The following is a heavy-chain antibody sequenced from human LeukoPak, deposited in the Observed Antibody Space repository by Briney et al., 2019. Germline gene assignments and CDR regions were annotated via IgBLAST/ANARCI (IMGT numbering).Heavy chain of an antibody. J-gene: IGHJ5*02. CDR3: AKKRITMIRGAPFDP. V-gene: IGHV4-34*08. Sequence: GSLRLSCAASGFTFSDYYMSWVRQAPGKGLEWIGEINPSGSTIYNPSLKSRLTMSVDTTMNHFSLNLTSVTAADTAVYYCAKKRITMIRGAPFDPWGQGTLVTVSS. D-gene: IGHD3-10*01. CDR2: INPSGST. CDR1: GFTFSDYY.